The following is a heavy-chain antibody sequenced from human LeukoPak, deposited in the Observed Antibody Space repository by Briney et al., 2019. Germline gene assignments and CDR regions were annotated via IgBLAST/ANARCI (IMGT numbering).Heavy chain of an antibody. J-gene: IGHJ4*02. D-gene: IGHD6-19*01. V-gene: IGHV4-59*01. Sequence: TSETLSLTCTVSGGSITSYYWSWIRQHPGKGLEWIGYIYNSGSTNYNPSLKSRVTISVDTSKNQFSLKLSSVTAADTAVYYCARGWSGWYLFDNWGQGTLVTVPS. CDR2: IYNSGST. CDR1: GGSITSYY. CDR3: ARGWSGWYLFDN.